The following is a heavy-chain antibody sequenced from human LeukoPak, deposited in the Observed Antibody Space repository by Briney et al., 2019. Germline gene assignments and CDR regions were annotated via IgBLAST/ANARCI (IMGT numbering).Heavy chain of an antibody. V-gene: IGHV4-39*07. Sequence: PSETLSLSCTVSGGSISSSSYYWGWIRQPPGKGLEWIGSIYYSGSTYYNPSLKSRVTISVDTSKNQFSLKLSSVTAADTAVYYCAREGAQQLVRTGLYWGQGTLVTVSS. CDR1: GGSISSSSYY. CDR2: IYYSGST. J-gene: IGHJ4*02. D-gene: IGHD6-6*01. CDR3: AREGAQQLVRTGLY.